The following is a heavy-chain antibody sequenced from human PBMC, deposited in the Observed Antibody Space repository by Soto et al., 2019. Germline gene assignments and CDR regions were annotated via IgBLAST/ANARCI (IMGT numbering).Heavy chain of an antibody. Sequence: QVQLVQSGAEVKKPGSSVKVSCKASGGTFSSYTISWVRQAPGQGLEWMGRIIPILGIANYAQKFQGSVTITADKYTSTAYMELSSLRCEDTAVYYCARGSSSWYYYYGMDVWGQGTTVTVSS. CDR1: GGTFSSYT. J-gene: IGHJ6*02. CDR2: IIPILGIA. CDR3: ARGSSSWYYYYGMDV. D-gene: IGHD6-13*01. V-gene: IGHV1-69*02.